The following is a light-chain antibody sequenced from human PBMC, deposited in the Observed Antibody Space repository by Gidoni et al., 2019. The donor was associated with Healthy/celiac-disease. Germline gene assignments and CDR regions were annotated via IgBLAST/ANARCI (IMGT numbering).Light chain of an antibody. V-gene: IGKV1-39*01. CDR1: QSISSD. J-gene: IGKJ3*01. CDR2: AAS. Sequence: DSQMTQSPSSLSASVGDRVTITCRASQSISSDLNWYQQKPGKAPKLLIYAASSLQSGVPSRFSGSGSGTDFTLTISSLQPEDFATYYCQQSYSTPGTFGPGTKVDIK. CDR3: QQSYSTPGT.